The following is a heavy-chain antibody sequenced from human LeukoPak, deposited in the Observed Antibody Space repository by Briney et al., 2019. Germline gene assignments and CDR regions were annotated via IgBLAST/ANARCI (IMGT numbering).Heavy chain of an antibody. CDR1: GFTVSSNY. D-gene: IGHD6-6*01. CDR2: IYSGGST. Sequence: GGSLRLSCAASGFTVSSNYMSWVRQAPGKGLEWVSVIYSGGSTYYADSVKGRFTISRDNSKNPLCLQMNSLRAEDTAVYYCARDRLEYSSSSRWFDPWGQGTLVTVSS. V-gene: IGHV3-66*02. J-gene: IGHJ5*02. CDR3: ARDRLEYSSSSRWFDP.